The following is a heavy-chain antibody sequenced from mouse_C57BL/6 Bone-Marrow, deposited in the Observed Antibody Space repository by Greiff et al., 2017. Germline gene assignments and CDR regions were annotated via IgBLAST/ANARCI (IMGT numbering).Heavy chain of an antibody. CDR3: AQGSYYYGSSLGGFAY. Sequence: EVQLQESGPGLVKPSQSLSLTCSVTGYSITSGYYWNWIRQFPGNKLEWMGYISYDGSNNYNPSLKNRISITRDTSKNQFFLKLNSVTTEDTATYYCAQGSYYYGSSLGGFAYWGQGTLVTVSA. CDR1: GYSITSGYY. D-gene: IGHD1-1*01. V-gene: IGHV3-6*01. J-gene: IGHJ3*01. CDR2: ISYDGSN.